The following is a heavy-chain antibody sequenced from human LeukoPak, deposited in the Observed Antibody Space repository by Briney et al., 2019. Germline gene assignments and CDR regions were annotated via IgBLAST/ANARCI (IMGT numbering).Heavy chain of an antibody. D-gene: IGHD4-17*01. CDR3: ASSYGYWYYFDY. J-gene: IGHJ4*02. CDR2: IYHSGST. V-gene: IGHV4-30-2*01. CDR1: GGSISSGGYY. Sequence: SETLSLTCTVSGGSISSGGYYWSWIRQPPGKGLEWIGYIYHSGSTYYNPSLKSRVTISVDTSKKQFSLKLSSVTAADTAVYYCASSYGYWYYFDYWGQGTLVTVSS.